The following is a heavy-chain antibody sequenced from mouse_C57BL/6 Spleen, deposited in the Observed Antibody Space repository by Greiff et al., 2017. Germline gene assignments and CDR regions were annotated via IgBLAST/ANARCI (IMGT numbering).Heavy chain of an antibody. D-gene: IGHD3-2*02. J-gene: IGHJ4*01. CDR3: ARRGYGADYYAMDD. CDR1: GFTFSDYG. Sequence: DVKLVESGGGLVKPGGSLKLSCAASGFTFSDYGMHWVRQAPEKGLEWVAYISSGSSTIYYADTVKGRFTISRDNAKNTLFLQMTSLRSEDTAMYYSARRGYGADYYAMDDWGQGTSVTVSS. V-gene: IGHV5-17*01. CDR2: ISSGSSTI.